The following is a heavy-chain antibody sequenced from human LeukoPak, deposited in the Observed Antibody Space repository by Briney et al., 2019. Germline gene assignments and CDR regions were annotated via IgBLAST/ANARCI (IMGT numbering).Heavy chain of an antibody. CDR1: GFTFSSYA. J-gene: IGHJ4*02. V-gene: IGHV3-64D*06. D-gene: IGHD3-22*01. CDR2: ISSNGGST. CDR3: VKGRPYYYDSSGYYYFDY. Sequence: GGSLRLSCSASGFTFSSYAMHWVRQAPGKGLEYVSAISSNGGSTYYADSVKGRFTISRDNSKNTLYLQMGSLRAEDTAVYYCVKGRPYYYDSSGYYYFDYWGQGTLVTVSS.